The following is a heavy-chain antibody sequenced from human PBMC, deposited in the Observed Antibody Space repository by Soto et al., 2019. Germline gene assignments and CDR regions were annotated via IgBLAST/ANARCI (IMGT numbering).Heavy chain of an antibody. D-gene: IGHD2-15*01. CDR1: GFTFSSYG. J-gene: IGHJ6*02. Sequence: GGSLRLSCAASGFTFSSYGMHWVRQSPGKGLEWVAVISYDGSNKYYADSVKGRFAISRDNSKNTLYLQMNSLRAEDTAVYYWSKGRNCSSGSCQNYYGMDVWGQGTTVTVSS. CDR2: ISYDGSNK. V-gene: IGHV3-30*18. CDR3: SKGRNCSSGSCQNYYGMDV.